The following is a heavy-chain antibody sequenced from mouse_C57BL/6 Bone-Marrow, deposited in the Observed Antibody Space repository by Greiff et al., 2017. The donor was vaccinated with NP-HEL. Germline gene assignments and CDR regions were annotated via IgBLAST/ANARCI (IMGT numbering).Heavy chain of an antibody. CDR1: GFTFSNYW. Sequence: DVQLVESGGGLVQPGGSMKLSCVASGFTFSNYWMNWVRQSPEKGLEWVAQIRLKSDNYATHYAESVKGRFTISRDDSKSSVYLQMNNLRAEDTGIYYCTGSLLGFDYWGQGTTLTVSS. CDR2: IRLKSDNYAT. CDR3: TGSLLGFDY. D-gene: IGHD1-1*01. J-gene: IGHJ2*01. V-gene: IGHV6-3*01.